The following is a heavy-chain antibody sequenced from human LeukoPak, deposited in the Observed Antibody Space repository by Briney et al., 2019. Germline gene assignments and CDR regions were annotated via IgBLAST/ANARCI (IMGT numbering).Heavy chain of an antibody. D-gene: IGHD4-23*01. V-gene: IGHV3-43*02. J-gene: IGHJ6*02. CDR2: ISADGGRT. CDR3: AKDLGNDYYNYGMDV. CDR1: GFTFDDHG. Sequence: GGYLRLSCTASGFTFDDHGMHWVRQAPGKGLEWVSVISADGGRTRYADSVKGRFTISRDNFRNSLYLQMNSLRTDDTALYYCAKDLGNDYYNYGMDVWGQGTTATVSS.